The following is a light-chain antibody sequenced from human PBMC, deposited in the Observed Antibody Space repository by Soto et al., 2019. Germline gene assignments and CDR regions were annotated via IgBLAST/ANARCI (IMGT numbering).Light chain of an antibody. CDR2: DVS. CDR1: QGISSS. CDR3: QHCNTSWT. J-gene: IGKJ1*01. Sequence: AIRMTQSPSSVSASIGDRVTIACRASQGISSSLAWYQQKPGKAPKLLIYDVSSLESGVPSRFSGSGSGTEFTLTISSLQPDDFATYYCQHCNTSWTFGQGTKVDIK. V-gene: IGKV1-8*01.